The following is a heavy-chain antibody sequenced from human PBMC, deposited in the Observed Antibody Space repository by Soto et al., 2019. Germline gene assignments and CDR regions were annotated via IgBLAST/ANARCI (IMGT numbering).Heavy chain of an antibody. CDR3: TTDPQGSYYYYMDV. Sequence: GGSLRLSCAASGFTFSNAWMSWVRQAPGKGLEWVGRIKSITDGGTTDYAAPVKGRFTISRDDSKNTLYLQMNSLKTEDTAVYYCTTDPQGSYYYYMDVWGKGTTVTVSS. V-gene: IGHV3-15*01. J-gene: IGHJ6*03. D-gene: IGHD3-10*01. CDR1: GFTFSNAW. CDR2: IKSITDGGTT.